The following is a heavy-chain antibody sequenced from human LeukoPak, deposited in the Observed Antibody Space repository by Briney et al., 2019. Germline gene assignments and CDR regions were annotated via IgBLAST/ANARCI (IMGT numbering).Heavy chain of an antibody. D-gene: IGHD5-12*01. CDR3: ARAGHRDYDHLGY. V-gene: IGHV1-2*02. J-gene: IGHJ4*02. CDR1: GYTFTSYD. Sequence: GASVKVSCKASGYTFTSYDINWVRQAPGQGLEWMGWINPNSGGTNYAQKFQGRVTMTRDTSISTAYMELSRLRSDDTAVYYCARAGHRDYDHLGYWGQGTLVTVSS. CDR2: INPNSGGT.